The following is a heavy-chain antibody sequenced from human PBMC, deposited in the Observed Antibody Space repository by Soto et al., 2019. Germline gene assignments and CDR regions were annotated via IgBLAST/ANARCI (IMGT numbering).Heavy chain of an antibody. J-gene: IGHJ6*02. D-gene: IGHD6-13*01. CDR2: IYPGDSDT. V-gene: IGHV5-51*01. CDR1: GYSFTSYW. Sequence: GESLKISCKGSGYSFTSYWIGWVRQMPGKGLEWMGIIYPGDSDTRYSPSFQGQVTISADRSISTAYLQWSSLEASDTAMYYCARGSSLLSIAAAGTPVGYYGMDVWGQGTTVTVSS. CDR3: ARGSSLLSIAAAGTPVGYYGMDV.